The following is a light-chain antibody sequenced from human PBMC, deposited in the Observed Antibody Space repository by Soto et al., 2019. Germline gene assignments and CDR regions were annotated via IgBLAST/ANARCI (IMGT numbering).Light chain of an antibody. Sequence: QTVVTQEPSLTVSPGGTVTLTCDSSPGPVTSTHYPYWFQQKPGQAPRTLIYDTSNKHSWTPARFSGSLLGSKGALTLSGAQPEDEAEYHCLLSYSGDVVFGGGTKLTVL. J-gene: IGLJ3*02. V-gene: IGLV7-46*01. CDR3: LLSYSGDVV. CDR1: PGPVTSTHY. CDR2: DTS.